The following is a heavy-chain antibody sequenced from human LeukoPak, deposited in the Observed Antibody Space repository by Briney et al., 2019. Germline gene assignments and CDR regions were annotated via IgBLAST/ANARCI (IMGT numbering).Heavy chain of an antibody. V-gene: IGHV3-66*02. CDR2: IYSGGST. J-gene: IGHJ4*02. Sequence: GGTLRLSCAASGFTFSSYGMSWVRQAPGKGLEWVSVIYSGGSTYYADSVKGRFTISRDNSKNTLYLQMNSLRAEDTAVYYCAKGDYYDSSGYYYFDYWGQGTLVTVSS. CDR1: GFTFSSYG. D-gene: IGHD3-22*01. CDR3: AKGDYYDSSGYYYFDY.